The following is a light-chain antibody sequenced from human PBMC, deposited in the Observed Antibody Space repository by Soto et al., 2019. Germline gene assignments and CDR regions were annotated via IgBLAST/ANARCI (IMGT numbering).Light chain of an antibody. Sequence: EIVMTQSPATLSVSPGDRATLSCRASQSVSSNLAWYQQKPGQAPRLLIYGASTRATGIPARFSGSGSGTEFTLTISSLQSEDFAVYYCHQYNGWPRTFGQGTKVDI. CDR1: QSVSSN. J-gene: IGKJ1*01. CDR2: GAS. CDR3: HQYNGWPRT. V-gene: IGKV3-15*01.